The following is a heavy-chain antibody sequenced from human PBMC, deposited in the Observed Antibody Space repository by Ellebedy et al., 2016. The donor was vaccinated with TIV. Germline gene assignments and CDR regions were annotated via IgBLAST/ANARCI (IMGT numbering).Heavy chain of an antibody. CDR1: GFSFSSYA. D-gene: IGHD2-15*01. CDR2: ISGSGDNT. Sequence: PGGSLRLSCAASGFSFSSYAMSWVRQAPGKGLEWVSTISGSGDNTYFADSVKGRFTISRDNSKNTLYLQMNSLRADDTALYYCAKGRGYCSGGSCYTDYWGQGTLVTVSS. V-gene: IGHV3-23*01. J-gene: IGHJ4*02. CDR3: AKGRGYCSGGSCYTDY.